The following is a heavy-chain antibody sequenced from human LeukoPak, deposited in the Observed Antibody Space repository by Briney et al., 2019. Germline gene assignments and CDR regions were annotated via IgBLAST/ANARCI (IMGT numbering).Heavy chain of an antibody. J-gene: IGHJ1*01. V-gene: IGHV4-59*01. CDR2: IYHSGST. D-gene: IGHD6-6*01. CDR3: ARGGAARLHFQN. Sequence: SETLSLTCTVSGGTISTYYWNWIRQTPGKGLEWIGYIYHSGSTNYNPSLQSRVTISVDTSKNQFSLNLNSVTAADTAVYYCARGGAARLHFQNWGQGTLVTVSS. CDR1: GGTISTYY.